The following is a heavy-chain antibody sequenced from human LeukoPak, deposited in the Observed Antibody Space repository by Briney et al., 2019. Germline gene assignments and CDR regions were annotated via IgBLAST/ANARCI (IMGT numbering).Heavy chain of an antibody. V-gene: IGHV3-9*01. J-gene: IGHJ6*02. Sequence: PGRSLRLSCAASGFIFDDYAMHWVRQAPGKGLEWVSGISWNSGSIGYADSVKGRFTISRDNAKNSLYLQMNSLRAEDTALYYCAKDGSGDYYYYGMDVWGQGTTVTISS. CDR1: GFIFDDYA. CDR2: ISWNSGSI. CDR3: AKDGSGDYYYYGMDV. D-gene: IGHD2-15*01.